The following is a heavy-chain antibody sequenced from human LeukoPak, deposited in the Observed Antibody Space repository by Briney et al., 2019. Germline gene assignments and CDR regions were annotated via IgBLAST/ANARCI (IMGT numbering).Heavy chain of an antibody. CDR2: ISAYNGNT. D-gene: IGHD3-3*01. J-gene: IGHJ4*02. V-gene: IGHV1-18*01. Sequence: ASVKVSCKASGYTFTSYGISWVRQAPGQGLEWMGWISAYNGNTNYAQKLQGRVTMTTDTSTGTAYMELRSLRSDDTAVYYCARGGPLRFLEWPYPYYFDYWGQGTLVTVSS. CDR3: ARGGPLRFLEWPYPYYFDY. CDR1: GYTFTSYG.